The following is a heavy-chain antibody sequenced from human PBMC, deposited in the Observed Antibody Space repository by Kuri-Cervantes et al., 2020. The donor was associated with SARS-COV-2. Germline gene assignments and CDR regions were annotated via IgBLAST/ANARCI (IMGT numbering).Heavy chain of an antibody. V-gene: IGHV4-38-2*01. CDR2: IYYSGST. Sequence: GSLRLSCAVSGYSISSGYYWGWIRQPPGKGLEWIGYIYYSGSTNYNPSPKSRVTISVDTSKNQFSLKLSSVTAADTAVYYCAAEVAYYDSSGRQNWFDPWGQGTLVTVSS. J-gene: IGHJ5*02. CDR1: GYSISSGYY. CDR3: AAEVAYYDSSGRQNWFDP. D-gene: IGHD3-22*01.